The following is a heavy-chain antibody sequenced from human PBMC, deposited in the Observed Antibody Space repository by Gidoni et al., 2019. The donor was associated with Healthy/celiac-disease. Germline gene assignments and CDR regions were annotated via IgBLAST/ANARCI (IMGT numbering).Heavy chain of an antibody. V-gene: IGHV3-21*01. D-gene: IGHD6-13*01. CDR3: ARDWGSSWYKPFFDY. CDR2: INSSSSVN. J-gene: IGHJ4*02. Sequence: EVQLVESGGGLVKPGGSLRLSCAASGFTFSSYSMKWVRPAPGKGLEGVSTINSSSSVNYYANLMKGRFHISRDNANNSLYLEMNSLRAEDTAGYYCARDWGSSWYKPFFDYWGQGTLVTVSS. CDR1: GFTFSSYS.